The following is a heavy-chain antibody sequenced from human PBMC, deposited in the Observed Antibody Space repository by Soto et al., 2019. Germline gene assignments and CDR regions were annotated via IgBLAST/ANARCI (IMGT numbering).Heavy chain of an antibody. V-gene: IGHV1-69*06. Sequence: EASVKVSCKASGGTFSTYTFSWVRQAPGQGLEWMGRIIPIFGTPYYAQKFQGRVTITADKSTGTVYMELSSLGSDDTAVYFCARGLECRGYCLDKPTWFGPWGQGTLVTVSS. CDR2: IIPIFGTP. CDR3: ARGLECRGYCLDKPTWFGP. J-gene: IGHJ5*02. CDR1: GGTFSTYT. D-gene: IGHD2-15*01.